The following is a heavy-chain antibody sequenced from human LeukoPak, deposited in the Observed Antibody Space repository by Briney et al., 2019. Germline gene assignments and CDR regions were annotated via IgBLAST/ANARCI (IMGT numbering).Heavy chain of an antibody. CDR1: GFTFDDYA. CDR2: IHWKSGTI. CDR3: ARDWMSGRYYGYYFDF. Sequence: GGSLRLSCAASGFTFDDYAMHWVRQAPGKGLEWVSGIHWKSGTIGYADSVKGRFTISRDNAKNSLYLQMNSLRADDTAVYYCARDWMSGRYYGYYFDFWGQGTLVTVSS. D-gene: IGHD3-10*01. J-gene: IGHJ4*02. V-gene: IGHV3-9*01.